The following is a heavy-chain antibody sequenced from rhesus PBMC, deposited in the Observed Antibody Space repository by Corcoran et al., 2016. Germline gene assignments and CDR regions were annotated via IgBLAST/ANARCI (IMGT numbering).Heavy chain of an antibody. J-gene: IGHJ5-1*01. Sequence: QVQLQESGPGLVKPSETLSLTCAVSGYSISSGYGWNWFRPPPGKGLDWIGYIGGSGGSTNYNPSLRSRVTISKDTSKNQFSLKLSSVTAADTAVYYCARGPEYSNYNRFDVWGAGVLVTVSS. CDR3: ARGPEYSNYNRFDV. D-gene: IGHD4-23*01. CDR2: IGGSGGST. CDR1: GYSISSGYG. V-gene: IGHV4-127*01.